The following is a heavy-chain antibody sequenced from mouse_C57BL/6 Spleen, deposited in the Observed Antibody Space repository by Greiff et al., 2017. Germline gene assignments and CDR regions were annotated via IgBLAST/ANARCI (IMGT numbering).Heavy chain of an antibody. J-gene: IGHJ2*01. D-gene: IGHD2-1*01. CDR3: ASPYGSFDY. CDR2: IDPSDSYT. V-gene: IGHV1-50*01. CDR1: GYTFTSYW. Sequence: QVQLQQPGAELVKPGASVKLSCKASGYTFTSYWMQWVNQRPGQGLEWIGEIDPSDSYTNYNQKFKGKATLTVDTSSSTAYMQLSSLTSEDSAVYYCASPYGSFDYWGQGTTLTVSS.